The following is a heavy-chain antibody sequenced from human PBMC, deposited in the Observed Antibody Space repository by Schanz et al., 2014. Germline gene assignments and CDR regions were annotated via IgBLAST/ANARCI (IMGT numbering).Heavy chain of an antibody. Sequence: EVQLVESGGGLVQPGGSLKLSCAASGFTFSASAMHWVRQAPGKGLEWVSSISSSGSSIYYADSVKGRFTISRDNANNSLFLRMNSLRAEDTAVYYCARDLISSGWYGWGQGTLVTVSS. CDR2: ISSSGSSI. CDR3: ARDLISSGWYG. V-gene: IGHV3-21*06. CDR1: GFTFSASA. D-gene: IGHD6-19*01. J-gene: IGHJ4*02.